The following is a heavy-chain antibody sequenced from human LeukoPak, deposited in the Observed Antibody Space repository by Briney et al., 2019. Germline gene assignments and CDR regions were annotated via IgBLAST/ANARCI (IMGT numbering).Heavy chain of an antibody. D-gene: IGHD3-3*01. V-gene: IGHV3-74*01. CDR1: GFSFGTYW. CDR3: ARYDFILISYFDL. CDR2: INSDGSST. Sequence: GRSLRLSCAASGFSFGTYWMHWVRRAPGKGLVWVSRINSDGSSTSYADSVKGRFTISRDNSKNTLYLQMNSLRAEDTAVYHCARYDFILISYFDLWGRGTLVTVSS. J-gene: IGHJ2*01.